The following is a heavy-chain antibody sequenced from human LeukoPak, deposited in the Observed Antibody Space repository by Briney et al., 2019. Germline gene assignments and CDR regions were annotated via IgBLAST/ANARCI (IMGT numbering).Heavy chain of an antibody. V-gene: IGHV3-74*01. Sequence: GGSLRLSCAASGFALSSNWMHWVRHTPGKGLVWVSRINSGGSGTSYADSVEGRFTISRDNAKNTLYLQMNSLKGEDTAVYYCATSLGPLTEYWGQGTLVTVSS. J-gene: IGHJ4*02. CDR3: ATSLGPLTEY. CDR2: INSGGSGT. D-gene: IGHD7-27*01. CDR1: GFALSSNW.